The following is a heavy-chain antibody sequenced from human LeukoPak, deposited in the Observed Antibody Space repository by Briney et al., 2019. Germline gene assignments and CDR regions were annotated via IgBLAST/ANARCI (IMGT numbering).Heavy chain of an antibody. D-gene: IGHD6-6*01. J-gene: IGHJ4*02. V-gene: IGHV3-30*18. Sequence: PGRSLRLSCAASGFTFSSYGMHWVRQAPGKGLEWVAVISYDGSNKYYADSVKGRFTISRDNSKNTLYLQMNSLRAEDTAVYYCAKGLYSSSSYSYWGQGTLVTVFS. CDR3: AKGLYSSSSYSY. CDR1: GFTFSSYG. CDR2: ISYDGSNK.